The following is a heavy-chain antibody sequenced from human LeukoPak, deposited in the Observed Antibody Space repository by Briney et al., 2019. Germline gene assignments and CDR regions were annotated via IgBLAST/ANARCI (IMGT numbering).Heavy chain of an antibody. CDR3: ARENYSSGWYGIIDY. Sequence: SETLSLTCTVSGGSISNYYWSWIRQAPGKGLEWIGYIYYSGNTNYNPSLKSRVTISVDTSKNQFSLKLSSVTAADTAVYYWARENYSSGWYGIIDYWGQGTLVTVSS. V-gene: IGHV4-59*01. CDR1: GGSISNYY. J-gene: IGHJ4*02. D-gene: IGHD6-19*01. CDR2: IYYSGNT.